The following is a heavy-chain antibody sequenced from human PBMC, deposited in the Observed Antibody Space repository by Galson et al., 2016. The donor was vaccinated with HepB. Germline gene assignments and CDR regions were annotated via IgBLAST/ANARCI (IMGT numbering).Heavy chain of an antibody. CDR1: GYTFSSYD. CDR2: MNPISANT. Sequence: SVKVSCKASGYTFSSYDITWVRQATGQGLEWMGWMNPISANTGYAQHFQGRVTMTRDSSISTAYMELSSLRSEDTAVYYCARAVRGSVLSDPWGQGTLVTVSS. V-gene: IGHV1-8*01. J-gene: IGHJ5*02. D-gene: IGHD2/OR15-2a*01. CDR3: ARAVRGSVLSDP.